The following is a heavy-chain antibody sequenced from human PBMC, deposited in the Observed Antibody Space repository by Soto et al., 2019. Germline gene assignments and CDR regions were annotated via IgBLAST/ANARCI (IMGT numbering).Heavy chain of an antibody. D-gene: IGHD3-10*01. V-gene: IGHV4-30-2*01. J-gene: IGHJ5*02. CDR3: AMGVNFYGSGSYGSEYWFDP. Sequence: QLQLQESGSGLVKPSQTLSLTCAVSGVSITSGGHPWNWIRQPPGKGLEWIGYSFNNGNTFYNPSFSSRVTTSVHRANNQFSLKLTSVTAADTASYYGAMGVNFYGSGSYGSEYWFDPWGQGTLVTVSS. CDR2: SFNNGNT. CDR1: GVSITSGGHP.